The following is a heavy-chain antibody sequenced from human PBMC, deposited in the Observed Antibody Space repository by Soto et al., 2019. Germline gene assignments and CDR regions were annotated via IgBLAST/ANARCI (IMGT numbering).Heavy chain of an antibody. D-gene: IGHD1-26*01. V-gene: IGHV1-18*04. CDR1: GYNFTSSG. CDR3: ERDPPSIGATRDLDY. CDR2: IRAYNGNT. Sequence: ASVKLSCKASGYNFTSSGIIRVRQAPGQGLEWMGQIRAYNGNTNYAQKLQGRVTMTTDTSTSTAYMELRSLRSDDTAVYYCERDPPSIGATRDLDYWGQGTLVTVSS. J-gene: IGHJ4*02.